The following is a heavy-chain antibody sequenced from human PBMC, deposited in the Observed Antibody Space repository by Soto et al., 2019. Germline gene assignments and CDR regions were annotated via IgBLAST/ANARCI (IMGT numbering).Heavy chain of an antibody. CDR1: GFTFSNYG. Sequence: QVQLVESGGGVVQPGRSLRLSCAASGFTFSNYGVHWVRQAPGSGLEWVALISYDGNYQYYADAVKGRFTISRDNSKNTLYLERTSLRSEDTAVYYFAKDRRVRDGLDVWGQGTTVTVSS. J-gene: IGHJ6*02. CDR2: ISYDGNYQ. D-gene: IGHD3-10*01. CDR3: AKDRRVRDGLDV. V-gene: IGHV3-30*18.